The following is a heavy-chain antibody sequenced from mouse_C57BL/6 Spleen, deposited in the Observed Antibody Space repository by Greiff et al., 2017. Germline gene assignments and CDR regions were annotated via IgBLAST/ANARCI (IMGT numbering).Heavy chain of an antibody. D-gene: IGHD2-4*01. J-gene: IGHJ1*03. Sequence: EPGPGLVKPSQSLSLTCSVTGYSITSGYYWNWIRQFPGNKLEWMGYISYDGSNNYNPSLKNRISITRYTSKNQFCLKLNSLTTEDTATYYCARGYDFGYWYFDVWGTGTTVTVSS. CDR1: GYSITSGYY. V-gene: IGHV3-6*01. CDR2: ISYDGSN. CDR3: ARGYDFGYWYFDV.